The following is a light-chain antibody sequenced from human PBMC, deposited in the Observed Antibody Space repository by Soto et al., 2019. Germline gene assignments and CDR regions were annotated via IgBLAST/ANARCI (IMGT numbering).Light chain of an antibody. CDR3: QHGWT. Sequence: DIQMTQSPSTLSASVGDRVTITCRASQNINKWLAWYQQKPGKPPKFLIYDAPILQSGVPSRFSGSGFGTEFTLTIDILQPDDFATYYCQHGWTFGQGTKV. V-gene: IGKV1-5*01. J-gene: IGKJ1*01. CDR1: QNINKW. CDR2: DAP.